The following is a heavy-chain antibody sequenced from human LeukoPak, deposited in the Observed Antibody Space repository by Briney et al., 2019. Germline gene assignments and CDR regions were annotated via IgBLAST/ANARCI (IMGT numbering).Heavy chain of an antibody. CDR3: ARGYYSSSWYGYFDY. Sequence: PGRSLRLSCAASGFTFSSYSMNWVRQAPGKGLEWVSSISSSSSYIYYADSVKGRFTISRDNAKNSLYLQMNSLRVEDTAVYYCARGYYSSSWYGYFDYWGQGTLVTVSS. D-gene: IGHD6-13*01. CDR2: ISSSSSYI. J-gene: IGHJ4*02. CDR1: GFTFSSYS. V-gene: IGHV3-21*01.